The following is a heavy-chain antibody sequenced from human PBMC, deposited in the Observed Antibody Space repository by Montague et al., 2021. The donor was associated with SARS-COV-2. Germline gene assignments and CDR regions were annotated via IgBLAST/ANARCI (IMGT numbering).Heavy chain of an antibody. D-gene: IGHD1-26*01. V-gene: IGHV3-21*01. Sequence: SLRLSCAASGFTFSSYGMNWVRQAPGKGLEWVSSISSSSSYIYYADSVKGRLTISRDNAKNSLYLQMNSLRAEDTAVYYCASDRGELHAVDFWGQGTLVTVSS. CDR2: ISSSSSYI. CDR3: ASDRGELHAVDF. J-gene: IGHJ4*01. CDR1: GFTFSSYG.